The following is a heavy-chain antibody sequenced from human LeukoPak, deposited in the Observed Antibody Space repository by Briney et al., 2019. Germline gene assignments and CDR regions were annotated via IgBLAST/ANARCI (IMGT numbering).Heavy chain of an antibody. CDR3: VKGSLGSCRGVICYSLDY. CDR1: GFTFSDYY. V-gene: IGHV3-23*01. CDR2: ISGSDAGT. D-gene: IGHD2-15*01. J-gene: IGHJ4*02. Sequence: PGGSQRLSCAASGFTFSDYYMSWIRQAPGKGLGWVSAISGSDAGTYYADSVKGRFTISRDNSKNTLYLQMNSLRAEDTATYYCVKGSLGSCRGVICYSLDYWGQGSLVTVSS.